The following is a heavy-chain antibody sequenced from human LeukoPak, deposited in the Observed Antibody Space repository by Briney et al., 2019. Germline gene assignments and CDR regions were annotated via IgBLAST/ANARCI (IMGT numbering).Heavy chain of an antibody. CDR2: ISGSGGST. D-gene: IGHD4-17*01. J-gene: IGHJ4*02. V-gene: IGHV3-23*01. CDR3: AKGDGDYSSYYFDY. CDR1: GGSFSGYY. Sequence: ETLSLTCAAYGGSFSGYYWSWVRQAPGKGLEWVSAISGSGGSTYYADSVKGRFTISTDNSKNTLYLQMNSLRAEDTAVYYCAKGDGDYSSYYFDYWGQGTLVTVSS.